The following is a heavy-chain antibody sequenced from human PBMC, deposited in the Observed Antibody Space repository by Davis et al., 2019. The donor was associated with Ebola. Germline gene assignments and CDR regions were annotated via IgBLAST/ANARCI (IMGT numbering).Heavy chain of an antibody. V-gene: IGHV3-30*04. CDR2: ISSDGFRT. CDR1: GFTFSYYA. J-gene: IGHJ2*01. D-gene: IGHD4-23*01. CDR3: ARDYGSNPGFFDL. Sequence: GGSLRLSCAASGFTFSYYAMHWVRQAPGKGLEWVAFISSDGFRTDYADSVKGRFTISRDNSKNILYMQMTSLRAEDTAVFYCARDYGSNPGFFDLWGRGTLVTVSS.